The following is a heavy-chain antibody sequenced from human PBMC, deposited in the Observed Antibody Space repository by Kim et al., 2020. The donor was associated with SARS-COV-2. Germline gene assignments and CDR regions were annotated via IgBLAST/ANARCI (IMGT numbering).Heavy chain of an antibody. CDR3: ARGRRIEITIFGVVMYHYGMDV. V-gene: IGHV4-34*01. CDR2: IKHSGST. D-gene: IGHD3-3*01. J-gene: IGHJ6*02. CDR1: GGSFSAYY. Sequence: SETLSLTCAVYGGSFSAYYWSWIRQPPGKGLEGIGGIKHSGSTNYNPSLKSRITISVDTYKNPFSLKLSYVTAADTAVYYCARGRRIEITIFGVVMYHYGMDVWGQGTTVTVSS.